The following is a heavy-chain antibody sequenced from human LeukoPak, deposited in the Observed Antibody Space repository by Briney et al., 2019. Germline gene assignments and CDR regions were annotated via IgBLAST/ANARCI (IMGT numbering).Heavy chain of an antibody. CDR1: GYTFTSYG. CDR3: ARDLGYSSSSATPLDY. CDR2: ISAYNGNT. J-gene: IGHJ4*02. D-gene: IGHD6-6*01. Sequence: ASVKVSCKASGYTFTSYGISWVRQAPGQGLEWMGWISAYNGNTSYAQKLQGRVTMTTDTSTSTAYMELRSLTSDDTAVYYCARDLGYSSSSATPLDYWGQGTLVTVSS. V-gene: IGHV1-18*01.